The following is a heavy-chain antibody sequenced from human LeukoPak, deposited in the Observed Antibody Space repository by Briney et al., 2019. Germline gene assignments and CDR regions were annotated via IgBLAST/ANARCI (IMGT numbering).Heavy chain of an antibody. Sequence: PGGSLRLSCAASGFTFSSYAMHWVRQAPGKGLEWVAAIWYDGSNKYYPDSVKGRFTISRDNSKNTLYLQMNSLRAEDTAVYYCARANYGDYGLAFDIWGQGTMVTVSS. D-gene: IGHD4-17*01. CDR2: IWYDGSNK. V-gene: IGHV3-33*01. CDR1: GFTFSSYA. J-gene: IGHJ3*02. CDR3: ARANYGDYGLAFDI.